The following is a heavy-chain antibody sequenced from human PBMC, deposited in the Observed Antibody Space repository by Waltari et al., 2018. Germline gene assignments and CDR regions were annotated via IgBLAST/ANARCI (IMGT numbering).Heavy chain of an antibody. V-gene: IGHV4-38-2*02. CDR2: IEHSGST. CDR3: AREARAYCGGDCHNWFDP. J-gene: IGHJ5*02. CDR1: GYSISSGYY. Sequence: QVQLQESGPGLVKPSETLSLTCTVSGYSISSGYYWGWIRQPPGKGLEWIGSIEHSGSTYYNPSLKSRVTISVDTSKNQFSLKLSSVTAADTAVYYCAREARAYCGGDCHNWFDPWGQGTLVTVSS. D-gene: IGHD2-21*01.